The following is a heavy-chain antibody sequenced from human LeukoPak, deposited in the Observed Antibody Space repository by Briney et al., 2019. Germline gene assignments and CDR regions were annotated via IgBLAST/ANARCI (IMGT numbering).Heavy chain of an antibody. CDR2: IYYSGST. Sequence: SETLSLTCTVSGGSISSYYWSWIRQPPGKGLEWIGSIYYSGSTNYNPSLKSRVTISVDTSKKQFSLKLSSVTAADTAAYYCARSPLGRYDFWSGYYFDYWGQGTLVTVSS. CDR3: ARSPLGRYDFWSGYYFDY. J-gene: IGHJ4*02. D-gene: IGHD3-3*01. CDR1: GGSISSYY. V-gene: IGHV4-59*08.